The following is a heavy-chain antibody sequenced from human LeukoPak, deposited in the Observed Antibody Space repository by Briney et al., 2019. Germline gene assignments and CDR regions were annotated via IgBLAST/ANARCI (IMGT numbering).Heavy chain of an antibody. CDR3: ARDSRSEWSPSLGELSLFDY. CDR1: GGSISSGGYY. Sequence: SQTLSLTCTVSGGSISSGGYYWSWIRQHPGKGLEWIGYIYYSGSTYYNPSLKSRVTISVDTSKNQFSLKLSSVTAADTAVYHCARDSRSEWSPSLGELSLFDYWGQGTLVTVSS. J-gene: IGHJ4*02. D-gene: IGHD3-16*02. CDR2: IYYSGST. V-gene: IGHV4-31*03.